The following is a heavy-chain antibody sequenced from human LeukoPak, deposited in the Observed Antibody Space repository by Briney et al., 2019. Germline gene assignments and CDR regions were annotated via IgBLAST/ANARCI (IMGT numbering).Heavy chain of an antibody. CDR3: ATDGAGFDT. CDR2: INIGGTNT. CDR1: GFTFSDYH. Sequence: GGSLRLSCAASGFTFSDYHMSWIRQAPGKGLEWLSYINIGGTNTHYADSVKGRFTISRDNTKKSLYLQMNNLRAEDTAVYYCATDGAGFDTWGQGVLVTVSS. J-gene: IGHJ5*02. V-gene: IGHV3-11*01.